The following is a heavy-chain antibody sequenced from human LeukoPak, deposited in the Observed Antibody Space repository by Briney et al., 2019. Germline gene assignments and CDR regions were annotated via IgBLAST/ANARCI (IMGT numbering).Heavy chain of an antibody. CDR2: FSSDGRST. Sequence: PGGSLRLSCAASGFTFSSYGMHWVRQAPGKGLEWVAVFSSDGRSTFYAENVQGRFTLSRDNSKNTLSLQMNSLRAEDTAVYYCAKSYYYHSGSFDYWGQGTLVTVSS. CDR1: GFTFSSYG. D-gene: IGHD3-10*01. J-gene: IGHJ4*02. CDR3: AKSYYYHSGSFDY. V-gene: IGHV3-30*18.